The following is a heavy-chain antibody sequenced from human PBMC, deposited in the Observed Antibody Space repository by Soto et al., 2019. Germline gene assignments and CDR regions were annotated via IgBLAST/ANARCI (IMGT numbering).Heavy chain of an antibody. D-gene: IGHD6-6*01. V-gene: IGHV1-2*02. CDR2: INPNSGGT. CDR3: ARLGSSPYYYYGMDV. Sequence: QVQLVQSGAEVKKPGASVKVSCKASGYTFTGYYMHWVRQAPGQGLEWMGWINPNSGGTNYAQKFQGRVTMTRDTSISTAYMELSRLRSHDTAVYYCARLGSSPYYYYGMDVWGQGTTVTVSS. CDR1: GYTFTGYY. J-gene: IGHJ6*02.